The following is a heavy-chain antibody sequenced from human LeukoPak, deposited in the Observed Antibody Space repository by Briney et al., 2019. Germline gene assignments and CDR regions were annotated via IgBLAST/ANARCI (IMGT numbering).Heavy chain of an antibody. J-gene: IGHJ4*02. CDR3: ARQEVSSNNFVDY. CDR2: IYPGDSDT. D-gene: IGHD1-20*01. CDR1: GYSFTSYW. V-gene: IGHV5-51*01. Sequence: GESLKISCKASGYSFTSYWIGWVRQMPGKGLEWMGIIYPGDSDTRYGPSFQGQVTISADKSISTAYLQWSSLRASDTAMYYCARQEVSSNNFVDYWGQGTLVTVSS.